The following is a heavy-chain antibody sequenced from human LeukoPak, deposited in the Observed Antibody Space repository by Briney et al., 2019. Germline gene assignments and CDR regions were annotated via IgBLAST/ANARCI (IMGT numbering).Heavy chain of an antibody. V-gene: IGHV3-73*01. Sequence: GGSLRLSCAASGFTVSTNYMSWVRQAPGKGLEWVGRIRTKGNNYATGYSESVKGRFTISRDDSKNTAYLQLNSLKAEDTAIYYCTRPFGSGSYGSLDVWGQGTTATVSS. CDR2: IRTKGNNYAT. J-gene: IGHJ6*02. CDR3: TRPFGSGSYGSLDV. CDR1: GFTVSTNY. D-gene: IGHD3-10*01.